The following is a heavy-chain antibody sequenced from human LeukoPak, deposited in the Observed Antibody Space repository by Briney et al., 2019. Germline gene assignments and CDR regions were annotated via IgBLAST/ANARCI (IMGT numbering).Heavy chain of an antibody. CDR3: ASSTASRAFDM. Sequence: GGSLRLSCAASGFTFSSYSMNWVRQAPGKGLEWFSYISSGSSTIYYADSVKGRFTISRDNAKNSLYAQMNSLRAEDTAVYYCASSTASRAFDMWGQGTMVTVSS. CDR1: GFTFSSYS. D-gene: IGHD3-3*02. CDR2: ISSGSSTI. J-gene: IGHJ3*02. V-gene: IGHV3-48*01.